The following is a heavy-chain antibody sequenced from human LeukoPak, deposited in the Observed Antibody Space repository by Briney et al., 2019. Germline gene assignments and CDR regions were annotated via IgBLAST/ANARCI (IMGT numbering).Heavy chain of an antibody. V-gene: IGHV3-11*01. D-gene: IGHD6-13*01. CDR2: ISSSGSTI. J-gene: IGHJ4*02. Sequence: GGSLRLSCAASGITFSGHYMSWIRQAPGKGLEWVAHISSSGSTIEYADSVKGRFAISRDNAKNSLYLQMNSLRVEDTAVYYRAREVRYTSSWYVFYYFDYWGQGTLVTVSS. CDR3: AREVRYTSSWYVFYYFDY. CDR1: GITFSGHY.